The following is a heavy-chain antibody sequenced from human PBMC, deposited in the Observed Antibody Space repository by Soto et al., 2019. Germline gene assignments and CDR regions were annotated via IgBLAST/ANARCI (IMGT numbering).Heavy chain of an antibody. J-gene: IGHJ6*02. Sequence: GGSLRLSCAASGFTFSSYGMHWVRQAPGKGLEWVAVISYDGSNKYYADSVKGRFTISRDNSKNTLYLQMNSLRAEDTAVYYCARGYCSGGSCYARAPQYYYGMDVWGQGTTVTVSS. CDR2: ISYDGSNK. CDR1: GFTFSSYG. V-gene: IGHV3-30*03. D-gene: IGHD2-15*01. CDR3: ARGYCSGGSCYARAPQYYYGMDV.